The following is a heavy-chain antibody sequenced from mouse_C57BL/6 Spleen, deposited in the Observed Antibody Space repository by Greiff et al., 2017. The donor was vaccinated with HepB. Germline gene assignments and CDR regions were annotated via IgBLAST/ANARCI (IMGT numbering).Heavy chain of an antibody. D-gene: IGHD2-3*01. V-gene: IGHV5-9-1*02. J-gene: IGHJ2*01. CDR1: GFTFSSYA. Sequence: DVQLVESGEGLVKPGGSLKLSCAASGFTFSSYAMSWVRQTPEKRLEWVAYISSGGDYIYYADTVKGRFTISRDNARNTLYLQMSSLKSEDTAMYYCTRDSIYDGYFDYWGQGTTLTVSS. CDR2: ISSGGDYI. CDR3: TRDSIYDGYFDY.